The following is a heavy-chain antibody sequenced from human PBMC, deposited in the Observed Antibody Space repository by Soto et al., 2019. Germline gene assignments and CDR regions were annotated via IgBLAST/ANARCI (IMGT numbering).Heavy chain of an antibody. J-gene: IGHJ6*02. D-gene: IGHD3-10*01. CDR2: ISAYNGNT. Sequence: QVQLVQSGAEVKKPGASVKVSCKASGYTFTSYGISWVRQAPGQGLEWMGWISAYNGNTNYAQKLQGRVTMTTDTSTSPAYMELRSLRSDDTAVYYCASTSMVRGVPLSMDVWGQGTTVTVSS. V-gene: IGHV1-18*01. CDR1: GYTFTSYG. CDR3: ASTSMVRGVPLSMDV.